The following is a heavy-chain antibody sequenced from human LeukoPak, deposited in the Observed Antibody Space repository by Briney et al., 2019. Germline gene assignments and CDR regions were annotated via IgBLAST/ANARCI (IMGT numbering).Heavy chain of an antibody. CDR2: IKQDGSAK. Sequence: PGGSLRLSCAASGFSFDDYAMHWVRQAPGKGLEWVANIKQDGSAKYYVDSVKGRFTISRDNAEDSLYLQMNSLRAEDTAVYYCARAAEANLLLFSYYMDVWGKGTTVTVSS. CDR1: GFSFDDYA. CDR3: ARAAEANLLLFSYYMDV. D-gene: IGHD2/OR15-2a*01. V-gene: IGHV3-7*01. J-gene: IGHJ6*03.